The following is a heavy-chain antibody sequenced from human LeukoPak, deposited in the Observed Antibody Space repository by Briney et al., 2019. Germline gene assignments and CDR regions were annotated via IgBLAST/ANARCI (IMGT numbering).Heavy chain of an antibody. Sequence: PGGSLRLSCAASGFTFSNYWMSWVRQAPGKGLEWVANIKEDGSEKDYVDSVKGRFTISRDNAQSLLYLQMDSLRAEDTAVYYCARDGVVNFWVSYGTYNYYYHMDVWGKGTTVTVSS. CDR1: GFTFSNYW. CDR2: IKEDGSEK. D-gene: IGHD3-16*01. J-gene: IGHJ6*04. CDR3: ARDGVVNFWVSYGTYNYYYHMDV. V-gene: IGHV3-7*01.